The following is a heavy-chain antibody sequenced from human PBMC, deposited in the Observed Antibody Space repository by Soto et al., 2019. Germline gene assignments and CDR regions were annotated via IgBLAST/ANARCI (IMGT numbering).Heavy chain of an antibody. CDR1: GGSFSGYY. D-gene: IGHD2-2*01. Sequence: PSETLSLTCAVYGGSFSGYYWSWIRQPPGKGLEWIGEINHSGSTNYNPSLKSRVTISVDTSKNQFSLKLSSVTAADTAVYYCAREWIVVVPAAMRWFDPWGQGTLVTVSS. CDR2: INHSGST. J-gene: IGHJ5*02. V-gene: IGHV4-34*01. CDR3: AREWIVVVPAAMRWFDP.